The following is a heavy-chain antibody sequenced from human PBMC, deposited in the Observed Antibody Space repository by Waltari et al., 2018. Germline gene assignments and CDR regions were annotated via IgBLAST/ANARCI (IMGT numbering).Heavy chain of an antibody. CDR1: GGSISSGSYY. J-gene: IGHJ4*02. Sequence: QVQLQESGPGLVKPSQTLSLTCTVSGGSISSGSYYWSWIRQPAGKGLEWIGYIYTSGSTNYNPYLKSRVTISVDTSKNQFSLKLSSVTAADTAVYYCARFGPIAVSDYWGQGTLVTVSS. CDR3: ARFGPIAVSDY. D-gene: IGHD2-21*01. V-gene: IGHV4-61*09. CDR2: IYTSGST.